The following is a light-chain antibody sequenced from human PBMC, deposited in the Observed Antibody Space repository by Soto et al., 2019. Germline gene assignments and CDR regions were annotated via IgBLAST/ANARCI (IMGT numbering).Light chain of an antibody. V-gene: IGKV1-27*01. J-gene: IGKJ3*01. CDR2: AAS. CDR1: QDISNY. CDR3: QNYNSAPFT. Sequence: DIQMTQSPSSLSASVGDRVTITCRASQDISNYLAWYQQKPGKVPKLLIYAASTLQSGVPSRFSGSGSGTDFTLTISSLQPEDIATYYSQNYNSAPFTFGPGTNVNIK.